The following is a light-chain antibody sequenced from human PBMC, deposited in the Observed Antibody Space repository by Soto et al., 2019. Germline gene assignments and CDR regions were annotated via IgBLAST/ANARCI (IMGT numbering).Light chain of an antibody. CDR1: QSISSSY. J-gene: IGKJ5*01. Sequence: VLPQSPATLSLSPGEGATLSCRVSQSISSSYLSWYQQRPGQAPRLLIYGASTRATGIPARFSGSGRGSGTDFTLTISSLQPEDFAVYYCQQDYNLPITFGQGTRLEIK. V-gene: IGKV3D-7*01. CDR2: GAS. CDR3: QQDYNLPIT.